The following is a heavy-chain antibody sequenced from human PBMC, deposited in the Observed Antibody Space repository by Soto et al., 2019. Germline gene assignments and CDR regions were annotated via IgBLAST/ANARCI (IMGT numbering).Heavy chain of an antibody. V-gene: IGHV3-72*01. CDR3: TRNSHGGNPPDFYFDY. J-gene: IGHJ4*02. Sequence: PGGSLRLSCAASGFTFSDHYMDWVRQAPGKGPEWVGRSRNKANSYSTEYAASVKGRFTISRDESQNSLYLHMNSLKTEDTAVYYCTRNSHGGNPPDFYFDYWGQGSLVTVSS. D-gene: IGHD2-15*01. CDR2: SRNKANSYST. CDR1: GFTFSDHY.